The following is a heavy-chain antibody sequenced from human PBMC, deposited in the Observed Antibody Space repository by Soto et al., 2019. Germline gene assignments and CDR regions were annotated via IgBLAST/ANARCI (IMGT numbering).Heavy chain of an antibody. CDR3: ARGEREGYCRGGSCYSSEYFQH. V-gene: IGHV1-69*02. CDR1: GGTFSSYT. J-gene: IGHJ1*01. Sequence: QVQLVQSGAEVKKPGSSVKVSCKASGGTFSSYTISWVRQAPGQGLEWMGRIIPILGIANYAQKFQGRVKITADKSTSTAYMELSSLRSEDTAVYYCARGEREGYCRGGSCYSSEYFQHWGQGTLVTVSS. CDR2: IIPILGIA. D-gene: IGHD2-15*01.